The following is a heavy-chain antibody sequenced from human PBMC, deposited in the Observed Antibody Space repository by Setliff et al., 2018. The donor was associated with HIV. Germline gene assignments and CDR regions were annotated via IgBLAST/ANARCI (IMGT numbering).Heavy chain of an antibody. V-gene: IGHV3-23*01. J-gene: IGHJ3*02. CDR3: AKDDVPRDFDI. CDR1: GFTFSSYD. Sequence: LSLTCAASGFTFSSYDMSWVRQAPGKGLEWVSGISGSGINTYYADSVKGRFTISRDNSKNTLYLQMNSLRAEDTAVYYCAKDDVPRDFDIWGQGTMVT. CDR2: ISGSGINT.